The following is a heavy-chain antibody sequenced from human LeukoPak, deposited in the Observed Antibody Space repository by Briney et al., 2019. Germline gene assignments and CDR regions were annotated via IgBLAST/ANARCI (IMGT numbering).Heavy chain of an antibody. CDR1: GGSMSNYY. CDR3: AREGDTSSWYGGNWFDP. J-gene: IGHJ5*02. V-gene: IGHV4-59*01. CDR2: IFYSGST. Sequence: SETLSPTCTVSGGSMSNYYWSWIRQPPGKGLEWIGYIFYSGSTNYNPSLRSRVTMSVDTSKKQFFLNLSSVTAADTATYYCAREGDTSSWYGGNWFDPWGQGTLVTVSS. D-gene: IGHD6-13*01.